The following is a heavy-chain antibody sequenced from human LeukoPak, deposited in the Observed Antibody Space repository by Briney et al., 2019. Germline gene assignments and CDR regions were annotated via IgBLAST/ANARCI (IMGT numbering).Heavy chain of an antibody. J-gene: IGHJ4*02. Sequence: PGGSLRLYCAASGFTFSSYSMNWVRQAPGKGLEWVSSISSSSSYIYYADSVKGRFTISRDNAKNVLYLQMNSLRAEDTAVYYCARDSQRITMVRGVITSNFDYWGQGTLVTVSS. CDR1: GFTFSSYS. CDR2: ISSSSSYI. D-gene: IGHD3-10*01. V-gene: IGHV3-21*01. CDR3: ARDSQRITMVRGVITSNFDY.